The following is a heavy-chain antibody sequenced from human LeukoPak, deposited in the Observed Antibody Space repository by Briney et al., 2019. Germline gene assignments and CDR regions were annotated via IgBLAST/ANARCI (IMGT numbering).Heavy chain of an antibody. CDR3: ARERELWFGELFPPDY. D-gene: IGHD3-10*01. Sequence: ASVNVSCKASGYTFTSYGISWVRQAPGQGLEWMGWISAYNGNTNYAQKLQGRVTMTTDKSTSTAYMELRSLRSDDTAVYYCARERELWFGELFPPDYWGQGTLVTVSS. CDR1: GYTFTSYG. CDR2: ISAYNGNT. J-gene: IGHJ4*02. V-gene: IGHV1-18*01.